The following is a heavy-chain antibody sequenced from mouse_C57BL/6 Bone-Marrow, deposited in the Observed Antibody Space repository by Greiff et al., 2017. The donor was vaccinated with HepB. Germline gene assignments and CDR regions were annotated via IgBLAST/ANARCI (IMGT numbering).Heavy chain of an antibody. CDR1: GFNIKDDY. Sequence: DVQLQESGAELVRPGASVKLSCTASGFNIKDDYMHWVKQRPEQGLEWIGWIDPENGDTEYASKFQGKATITADTSSNTAYLQLSSLTSEDTAVYYCTTWGNYEGDYWGQGTSVTVSS. V-gene: IGHV14-4*01. CDR2: IDPENGDT. J-gene: IGHJ4*01. D-gene: IGHD2-1*01. CDR3: TTWGNYEGDY.